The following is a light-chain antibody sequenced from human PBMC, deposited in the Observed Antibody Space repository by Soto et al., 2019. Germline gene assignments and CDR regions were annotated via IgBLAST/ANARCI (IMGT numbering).Light chain of an antibody. CDR1: SSDVENYNL. V-gene: IGLV2-23*03. Sequence: QSALTQPASVSGSPGRSITISCTGTSSDVENYNLVSWYQQHPGKAPKLMIYEGSKRPSGVSNRFSGSKSGNTASLTISGLQAEDEADYYCCSYAGSSTFVVFGGGTKLTVL. CDR2: EGS. J-gene: IGLJ2*01. CDR3: CSYAGSSTFVV.